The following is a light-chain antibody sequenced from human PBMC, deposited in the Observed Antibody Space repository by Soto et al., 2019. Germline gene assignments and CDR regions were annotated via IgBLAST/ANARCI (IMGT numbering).Light chain of an antibody. CDR1: QNLSSGY. CDR2: AAS. V-gene: IGKV3-20*01. J-gene: IGKJ1*01. Sequence: EIVLTQSPGTLSLSPGEGATLSCRASQNLSSGYLAWYQQKPGQAPRILIYAASSRAPGIPDRFSGSGSGTDFTLTIRRLEPEDFVVYYCQQYDTSPRTFGQGTKVDIK. CDR3: QQYDTSPRT.